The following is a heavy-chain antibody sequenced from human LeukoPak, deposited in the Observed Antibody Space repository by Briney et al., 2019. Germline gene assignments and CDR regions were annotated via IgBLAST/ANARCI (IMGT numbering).Heavy chain of an antibody. Sequence: SETLSLTCAVSGGSISSSNWWSWVRQPPGKGLEWIGEIYHSGSTNYNPSLKRRVTISVDNSKNHFSLKLSSVTAADTAVYYCARSSYYDSTYGMDVWGQGTTVTVSS. V-gene: IGHV4-4*02. CDR2: IYHSGST. CDR3: ARSSYYDSTYGMDV. CDR1: GGSISSSNW. J-gene: IGHJ6*02. D-gene: IGHD3-22*01.